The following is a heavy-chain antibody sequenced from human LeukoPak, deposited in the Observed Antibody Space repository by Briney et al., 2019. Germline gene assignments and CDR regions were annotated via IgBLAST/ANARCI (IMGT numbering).Heavy chain of an antibody. CDR2: IYYSGST. CDR3: ARSGGYSSPLGY. V-gene: IGHV4-61*05. CDR1: GGSISSSSYY. D-gene: IGHD6-13*01. Sequence: SETLSLTCTVSGGSISSSSYYWGWIRQPPGKGLEWIGYIYYSGSTNYNPSLKSRVTISVDTSKNQFSLKLSSVTAADTAVYYCARSGGYSSPLGYWGQGTLVTVSP. J-gene: IGHJ4*02.